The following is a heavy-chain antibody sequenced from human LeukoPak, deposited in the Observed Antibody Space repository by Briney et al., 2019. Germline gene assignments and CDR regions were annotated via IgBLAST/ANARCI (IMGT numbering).Heavy chain of an antibody. D-gene: IGHD5-18*01. CDR2: ISGSGGST. J-gene: IGHJ4*02. CDR3: AKCPTRGYSYGYLYY. Sequence: GGSLRLSCAASGFTFSSYAMSWVRQAPGKGLEWVSAISGSGGSTYYADSVKGRFTISRDNSKYTLYLKMNSLRAEDTAVYYCAKCPTRGYSYGYLYYWGQGTLVTVSS. CDR1: GFTFSSYA. V-gene: IGHV3-23*01.